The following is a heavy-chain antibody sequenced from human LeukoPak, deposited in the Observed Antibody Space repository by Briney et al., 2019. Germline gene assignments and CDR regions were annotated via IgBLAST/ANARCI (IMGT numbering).Heavy chain of an antibody. CDR2: VYYSGRP. Sequence: SETLSLTCTVSGGPISSYYWSWIRQPPGKGLEWIGNVYYSGRPNHNPSLRSRVTISVDRSKTQFSLKLSSVTAADTAVYYCVRRSPDWMEWFFDHWGQGTLVIVSS. V-gene: IGHV4-59*08. CDR1: GGPISSYY. J-gene: IGHJ4*02. D-gene: IGHD3-3*01. CDR3: VRRSPDWMEWFFDH.